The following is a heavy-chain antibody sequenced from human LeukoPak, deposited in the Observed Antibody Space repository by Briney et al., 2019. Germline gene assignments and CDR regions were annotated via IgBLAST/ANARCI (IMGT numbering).Heavy chain of an antibody. D-gene: IGHD2-15*01. Sequence: GGSLRLSCAASGFTFSSFEMNWVRQAPGKGLEWVSYISRSGSTIYYEDSVKGRFTISRDNAKNSLYLQMNSLRAEDTAVYYCARSYCSGGSCYLGYWGQGTLVTVSS. V-gene: IGHV3-48*03. J-gene: IGHJ4*02. CDR2: ISRSGSTI. CDR3: ARSYCSGGSCYLGY. CDR1: GFTFSSFE.